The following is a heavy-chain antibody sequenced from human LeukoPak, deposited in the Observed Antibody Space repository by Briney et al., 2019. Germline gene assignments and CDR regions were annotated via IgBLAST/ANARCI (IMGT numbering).Heavy chain of an antibody. J-gene: IGHJ4*02. V-gene: IGHV4-38-2*02. CDR2: INHGGTT. D-gene: IGHD3-22*01. Sequence: PSETLSLTCTVSGYSISSGYYWGWIRQPPGQGLEWIGSINHGGTTYYNPSLNSRVTLSVDMSKNQFSLRVNSVTAADTAVYYCARGQGSWSRYYDSSGYYRGASGPFFGYWGQGTLVTVSS. CDR3: ARGQGSWSRYYDSSGYYRGASGPFFGY. CDR1: GYSISSGYY.